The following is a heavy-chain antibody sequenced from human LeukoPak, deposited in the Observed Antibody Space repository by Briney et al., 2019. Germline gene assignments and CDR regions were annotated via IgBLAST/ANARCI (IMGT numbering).Heavy chain of an antibody. CDR1: GFTFSSYS. CDR2: ISFSSSYI. Sequence: GGSLRLSCAASGFTFSSYSMNWVRQAPGKGLEWVSSISFSSSYIYYAGSVKGRFTISRDNAKNTLYLQMNSLRAEDTAVYYCAKDRAAAGMGYFDYWGQGTLVTVSS. V-gene: IGHV3-21*01. J-gene: IGHJ4*02. CDR3: AKDRAAAGMGYFDY. D-gene: IGHD6-13*01.